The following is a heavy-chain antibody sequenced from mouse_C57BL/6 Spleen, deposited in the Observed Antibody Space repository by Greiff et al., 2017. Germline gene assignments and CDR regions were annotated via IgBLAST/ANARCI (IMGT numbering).Heavy chain of an antibody. Sequence: VKLQQSGPGLVQPSQSLSITCTVSGFSLTSYGVHWVRQSPGKGLEWLGVIWRGGSTDYNAAFMSRLSITKDNSKSQVFFKMNSLQADDTAIYYCAKNIEGYYGSSYWYFDVWGTGTTVTVSS. CDR3: AKNIEGYYGSSYWYFDV. CDR1: GFSLTSYG. D-gene: IGHD1-1*01. J-gene: IGHJ1*03. CDR2: IWRGGST. V-gene: IGHV2-5*01.